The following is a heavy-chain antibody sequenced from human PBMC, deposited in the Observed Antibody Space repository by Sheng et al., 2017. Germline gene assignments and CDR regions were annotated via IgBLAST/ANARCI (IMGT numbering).Heavy chain of an antibody. Sequence: EVQLLESGGDLVQPGGSLRLSCAASGFTLSSYTVTWVRQAPGKGLEWVSAINARDGLTYYADSVKGRFTISRDNSRNMLFLQMNSLRVDDTAVYYCARKFYGSGSSVDFFDYWGQGTLVTVSS. V-gene: IGHV3-23*01. J-gene: IGHJ4*02. CDR2: INARDGLT. D-gene: IGHD3-10*01. CDR1: GFTLSSYT. CDR3: ARKFYGSGSSVDFFDY.